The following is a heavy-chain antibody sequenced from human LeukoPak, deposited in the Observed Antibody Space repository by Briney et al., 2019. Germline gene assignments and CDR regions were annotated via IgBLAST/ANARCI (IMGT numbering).Heavy chain of an antibody. D-gene: IGHD3-22*01. CDR1: GFTFSSYG. Sequence: PGGSLRLSCAASGFTFSSYGMHWVRQAPGKGLEWVAVISYDGSNKYYADSVKGRFTISRDNSKNTLYLQMNSLRAEDTAVYYCAKGRHYYDSNNLHYFDYWGQGTLVTVSS. CDR2: ISYDGSNK. J-gene: IGHJ4*02. V-gene: IGHV3-30*18. CDR3: AKGRHYYDSNNLHYFDY.